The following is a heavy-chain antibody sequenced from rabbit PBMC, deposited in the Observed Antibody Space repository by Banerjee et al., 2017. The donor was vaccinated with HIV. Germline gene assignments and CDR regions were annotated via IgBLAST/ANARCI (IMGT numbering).Heavy chain of an antibody. Sequence: QEQLKETGGGLVQPGGSLTLSCKASGFDFSSYYMSWVRQAPGKGLEWIACIYAGSSGSTWYASWVNGRFTISRSTSLNTVDLKMTSLTAADTATYFCARGTSSSGYYIPYYFTLWGPGTLVTVS. CDR1: GFDFSSYY. V-gene: IGHV1S43*01. D-gene: IGHD1-1*01. J-gene: IGHJ4*01. CDR3: ARGTSSSGYYIPYYFTL. CDR2: IYAGSSGST.